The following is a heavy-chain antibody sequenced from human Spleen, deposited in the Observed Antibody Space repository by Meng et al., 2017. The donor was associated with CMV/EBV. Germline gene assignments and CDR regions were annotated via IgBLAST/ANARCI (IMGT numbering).Heavy chain of an antibody. D-gene: IGHD6-13*01. Sequence: ASVKVSCKASGYTFTAHYMQWVRQAPGQGLEWMGWINPNTGGTHYAQGFEGRVTMTSDTSISTAYMELSSLRSDDTAIYYCAREERGIAAAVYYYYGMDVWGQGTTVTVSS. CDR3: AREERGIAAAVYYYYGMDV. CDR2: INPNTGGT. V-gene: IGHV1-2*02. J-gene: IGHJ6*02. CDR1: GYTFTAHY.